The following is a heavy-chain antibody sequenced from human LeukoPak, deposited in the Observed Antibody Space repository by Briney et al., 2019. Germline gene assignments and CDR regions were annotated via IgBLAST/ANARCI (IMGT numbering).Heavy chain of an antibody. V-gene: IGHV4-39*01. CDR2: ISYSGTT. CDR1: GGSIRTSGYY. Sequence: ASETLSLTCTVSGGSIRTSGYYWGWLRQPPGEGLEWIGSISYSGTTCYNPSLKSRLSISADTSKNQFSLRLSSVTGPDTAVYYCARRTVTSREGFEYWGQGILVTVSS. D-gene: IGHD4-17*01. CDR3: ARRTVTSREGFEY. J-gene: IGHJ4*02.